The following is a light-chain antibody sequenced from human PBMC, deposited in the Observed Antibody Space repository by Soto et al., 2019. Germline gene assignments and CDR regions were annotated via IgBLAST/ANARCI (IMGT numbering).Light chain of an antibody. CDR2: GAS. CDR3: QQYVSSPWA. Sequence: EIVLAQSPGTLSLSPGERATLSCRASQSVTNSFLAWYQQKPGQAPRLLIYGASRRATGIPDRFTGSGSVTDFTLTISRLEPEDFAVYYCQQYVSSPWAFGQGTKVDIK. CDR1: QSVTNSF. J-gene: IGKJ1*01. V-gene: IGKV3-20*01.